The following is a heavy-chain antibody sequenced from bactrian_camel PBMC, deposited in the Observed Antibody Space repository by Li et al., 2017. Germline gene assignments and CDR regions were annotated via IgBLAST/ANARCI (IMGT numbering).Heavy chain of an antibody. CDR2: IYSDGTT. CDR1: GFTFSSYY. J-gene: IGHJ4*01. V-gene: IGHV3-2*01. CDR3: ATYILGAAYKY. D-gene: IGHD1*01. Sequence: VQLVESGGGLVQPGGSLTLSCAASGFTFSSYYMSWVRQAPGKGLEWVSSIYSDGTTTYVDSVKGRFTISQDTAENALNLQMNSLESEDTALYYCATYILGAAYKYWGQGTQVTVS.